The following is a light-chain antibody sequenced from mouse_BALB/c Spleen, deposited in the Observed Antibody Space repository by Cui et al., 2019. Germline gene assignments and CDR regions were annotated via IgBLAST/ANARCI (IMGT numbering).Light chain of an antibody. CDR3: QHCWSTPRT. V-gene: IGKV12-41*01. Sequence: DLTLSQSLASLSPSVGDTVTFTSRSSGKIHNYLAWYQQKQGKSPQLLIYNAKTLADGVPSRFSGSGSGTQYSLKINSLQPEDFGSYYCQHCWSTPRTFGAGTKLEMK. J-gene: IGKJ5*01. CDR2: NAK. CDR1: GKIHNY.